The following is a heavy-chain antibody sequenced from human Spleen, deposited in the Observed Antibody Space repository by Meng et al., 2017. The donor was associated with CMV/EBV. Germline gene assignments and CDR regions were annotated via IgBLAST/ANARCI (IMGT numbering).Heavy chain of an antibody. Sequence: VSGGSFSVYSWGWIRPPPGRGLEWVGEINLSGSTNYNPSLKSRVTISVDTSKNQFSLKLSSVTAADTAVYYCARLAEWPVLQDWFDPWGQGTLVTVSS. CDR2: INLSGST. D-gene: IGHD6-19*01. CDR3: ARLAEWPVLQDWFDP. J-gene: IGHJ5*02. V-gene: IGHV4-34*01. CDR1: GGSFSVYS.